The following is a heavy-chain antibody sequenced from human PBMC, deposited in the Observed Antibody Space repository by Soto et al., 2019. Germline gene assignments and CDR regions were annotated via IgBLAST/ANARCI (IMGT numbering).Heavy chain of an antibody. V-gene: IGHV1-24*01. CDR1: GYTLTELS. CDR2: FDPEDGET. CDR3: ATDPVATTREGNN. D-gene: IGHD5-12*01. Sequence: QVQLVQSGAEVKKPGASVKVSCKVSGYTLTELSMHWVRQAPGKGLEWMGGFDPEDGETIYAQKFQGRVTMTEETPTDTAYMELSSLRSEAKAEYYCATDPVATTREGNNWGQGTLVTVSS. J-gene: IGHJ4*02.